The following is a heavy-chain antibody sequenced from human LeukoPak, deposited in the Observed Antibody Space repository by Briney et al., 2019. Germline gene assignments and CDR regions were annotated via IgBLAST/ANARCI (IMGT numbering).Heavy chain of an antibody. CDR2: MHYNERT. V-gene: IGHV4-39*01. CDR1: GGSISSGSYY. CDR3: ASTYYDILTPSYYFDF. D-gene: IGHD3-9*01. Sequence: PSETLSLTCTVTGGSISSGSYYWGWIRHPPGKGLEWIGSMHYNERTYSSPSLKSRVTISVDTSKNQFSLNLSSVTAADTAVFYCASTYYDILTPSYYFDFWGRGTLVTVSS. J-gene: IGHJ4*02.